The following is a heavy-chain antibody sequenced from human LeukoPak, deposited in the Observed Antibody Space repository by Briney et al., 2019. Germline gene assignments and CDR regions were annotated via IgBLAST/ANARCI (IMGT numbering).Heavy chain of an antibody. Sequence: PGGSLRLSCAASGFSFSNAWMSWVRQAPGKGLEWVGRIKSKADGGTTDYAAPVKGRFTISRDDSKNTLYLQMNSLRAEDTAVYYCAKDWVVVATRWSPNFQHWGQGTLVTVSS. CDR3: AKDWVVVATRWSPNFQH. D-gene: IGHD5-12*01. CDR2: IKSKADGGTT. CDR1: GFSFSNAW. V-gene: IGHV3-15*01. J-gene: IGHJ1*01.